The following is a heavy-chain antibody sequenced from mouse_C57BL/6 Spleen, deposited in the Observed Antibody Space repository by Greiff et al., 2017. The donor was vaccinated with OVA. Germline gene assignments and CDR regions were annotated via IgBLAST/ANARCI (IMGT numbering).Heavy chain of an antibody. J-gene: IGHJ4*01. CDR1: GYSITSGYD. Sequence: EVQLQESGPGMVKPSQSLSLTCTVTGYSITSGYDWHWIRHFPGNKLEWMGYISYSGSTNYHPSLKSRISITHDTSKNHFFLKLNSVTTEDTATYYCARGYYSNDAMDYWGQGTSVTVSS. V-gene: IGHV3-1*01. CDR3: ARGYYSNDAMDY. D-gene: IGHD2-5*01. CDR2: ISYSGST.